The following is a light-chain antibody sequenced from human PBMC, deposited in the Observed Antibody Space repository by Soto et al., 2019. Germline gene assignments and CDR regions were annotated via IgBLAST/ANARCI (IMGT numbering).Light chain of an antibody. V-gene: IGKV1-9*01. Sequence: DIQMTQSPSTLSGSVGDRVTITCRASQGISAYLAWYQHKPGKAPTLLIYAASTLQSGVPSRFSGSGSGTDFSLTISSLQPEDFATYYCQQFSNCPRTFGQGTRLE. J-gene: IGKJ5*01. CDR3: QQFSNCPRT. CDR1: QGISAY. CDR2: AAS.